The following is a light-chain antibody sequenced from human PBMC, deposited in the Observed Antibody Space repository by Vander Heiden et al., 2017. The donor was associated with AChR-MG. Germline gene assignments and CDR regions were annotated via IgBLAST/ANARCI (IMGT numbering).Light chain of an antibody. V-gene: IGLV3-1*01. CDR3: QAWDKNIVV. Sequence: SYALTQPPSVSVSPGQPASITCSGETLVDKYVAWYQQRPSQSPLLVIYEDRKRPSGIPERFSGSNSGNTATLTLSETQAMDEGDYYCQAWDKNIVVFGGGTKLIVL. J-gene: IGLJ2*01. CDR2: EDR. CDR1: TLVDKY.